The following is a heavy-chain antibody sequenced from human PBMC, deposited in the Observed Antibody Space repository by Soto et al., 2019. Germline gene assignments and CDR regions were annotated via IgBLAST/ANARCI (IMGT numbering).Heavy chain of an antibody. D-gene: IGHD6-19*01. Sequence: EVQLAESGGNLVQPGGSLRLSCAASGFRFSIYSMNWVRQAPGKGLEWSAYITSDTKTIKYADSVKGRFTISRDNGKNSVYLHMNSLRDEDTAVYYCARSVEGHFDYWGQGTVVTVSA. CDR2: ITSDTKTI. CDR1: GFRFSIYS. V-gene: IGHV3-48*02. J-gene: IGHJ4*02. CDR3: ARSVEGHFDY.